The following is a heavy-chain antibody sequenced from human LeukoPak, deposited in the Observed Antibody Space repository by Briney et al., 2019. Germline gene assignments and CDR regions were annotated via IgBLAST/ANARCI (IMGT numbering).Heavy chain of an antibody. J-gene: IGHJ3*02. V-gene: IGHV3-20*04. D-gene: IGHD3-3*01. Sequence: GGSLRLSCAASGFTFDDYGMSWVRQAPGKGLEWVSGINWNGGSTGYADSVEGRFTISRDNAKNSLYLQMNSLRAEDTALYYCVKGGFLEWLTPPYDAFDIWGQGTMVTVSS. CDR3: VKGGFLEWLTPPYDAFDI. CDR1: GFTFDDYG. CDR2: INWNGGST.